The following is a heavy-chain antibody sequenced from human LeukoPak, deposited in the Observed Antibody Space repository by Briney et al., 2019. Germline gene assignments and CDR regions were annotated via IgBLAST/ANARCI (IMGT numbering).Heavy chain of an antibody. CDR1: GYSFTNYW. V-gene: IGHV5-51*01. Sequence: GESLKISCKGSGYSFTNYWIGWVRQMPGKGLEWMGIIYPGDSDTRYSPSFQGQVTISADKSISTAYLQWSSLKASDTAMYYCARHGGYYGDYTGGYFDYWGQGTLVTVSS. CDR2: IYPGDSDT. CDR3: ARHGGYYGDYTGGYFDY. D-gene: IGHD4-17*01. J-gene: IGHJ4*02.